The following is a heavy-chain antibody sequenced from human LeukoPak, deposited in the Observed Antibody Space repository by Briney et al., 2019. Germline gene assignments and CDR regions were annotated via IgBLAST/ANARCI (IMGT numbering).Heavy chain of an antibody. CDR2: IYPRDGST. J-gene: IGHJ4*02. CDR3: ARGPPNWGYDY. CDR1: GYTFTSNY. Sequence: ASVKVSCKASGYTFTSNYIHWVRQAPGQGLEWMGMIYPRDGSTSYAQKFQGRVTVTRDTSTSTVHMELSGLRSEDTAVYYCARGPPNWGYDYWGPGTLVTVSS. D-gene: IGHD7-27*01. V-gene: IGHV1-46*01.